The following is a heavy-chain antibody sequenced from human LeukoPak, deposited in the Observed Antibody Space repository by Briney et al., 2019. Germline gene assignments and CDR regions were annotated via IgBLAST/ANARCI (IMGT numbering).Heavy chain of an antibody. CDR2: ISYDGSNK. CDR1: GFTFSSYG. D-gene: IGHD3-22*01. J-gene: IGHJ3*02. Sequence: PGGSLRLSCAASGFTFSSYGMHWVRQAPGKGLEWVAVISYDGSNKYYADSVKGRFTISRDNSKNTLYLQMKSLRAEDTAVYYCAKNLDYYDFDAFDIWGQGTMVTVSS. CDR3: AKNLDYYDFDAFDI. V-gene: IGHV3-30*18.